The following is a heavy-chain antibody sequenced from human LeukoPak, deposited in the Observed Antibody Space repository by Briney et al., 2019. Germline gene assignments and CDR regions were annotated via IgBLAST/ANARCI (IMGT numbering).Heavy chain of an antibody. J-gene: IGHJ4*02. CDR3: ARHKYDYGPADY. Sequence: PSETLSLTCTVSGGSISSYYWSWIRQLPGKGLEWIGYIYYSGSTNYNPSLKSRVTISVDTSKNQFSLKLSSVTAADTAVYYCARHKYDYGPADYWGQGTLVTVSS. CDR1: GGSISSYY. V-gene: IGHV4-59*08. D-gene: IGHD4-17*01. CDR2: IYYSGST.